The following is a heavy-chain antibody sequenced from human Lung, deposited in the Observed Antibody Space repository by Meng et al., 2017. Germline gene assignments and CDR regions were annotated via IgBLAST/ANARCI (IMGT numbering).Heavy chain of an antibody. CDR2: IYHSGGT. CDR3: ARGLGEAVVPRTMFDY. D-gene: IGHD2-2*01. J-gene: IGHJ4*02. Sequence: QVELQEAGAGLVKPSGTLSLTCGVSGGSISSSNWWSWVRQPPGKGLEWIGEIYHSGGTKHNPSLKSRVTISVDKSKNQFSLKLSSVTAADTAVYYCARGLGEAVVPRTMFDYWGQGTLVTVSS. CDR1: GGSISSSNW. V-gene: IGHV4-4*02.